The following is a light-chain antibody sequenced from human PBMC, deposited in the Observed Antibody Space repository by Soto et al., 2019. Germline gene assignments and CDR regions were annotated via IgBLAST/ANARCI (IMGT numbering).Light chain of an antibody. CDR3: QVWDSSSDHVV. CDR2: FDT. Sequence: SYELTQPPSVSVAPGETARITCGGNNIGDKSVHWYQQKPGQAPVLVIYFDTDRPSGIPERFSGSTSGNTATLTISGVEAGDEADYYCQVWDSSSDHVVFGGGTKVTVL. J-gene: IGLJ3*02. V-gene: IGLV3-21*04. CDR1: NIGDKS.